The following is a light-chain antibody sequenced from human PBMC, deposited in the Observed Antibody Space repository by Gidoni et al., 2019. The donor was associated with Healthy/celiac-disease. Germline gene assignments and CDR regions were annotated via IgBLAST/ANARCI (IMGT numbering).Light chain of an antibody. V-gene: IGKV1-33*01. CDR2: VAS. CDR3: QQYDNLPIT. Sequence: DIQITQSPSSLSASVGDRDTITCQASQYINNYLNWFQQKPGKAPKLLIYVASNLETVVPSMFSGSRSGTDFTFSISRLPPEDIATYYCQQYDNLPITFGQGTRLEIK. J-gene: IGKJ5*01. CDR1: QYINNY.